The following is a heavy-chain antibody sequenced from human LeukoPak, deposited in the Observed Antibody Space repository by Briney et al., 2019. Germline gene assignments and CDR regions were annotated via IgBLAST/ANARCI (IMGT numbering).Heavy chain of an antibody. Sequence: PGGSLRLFCAASGFTFSSYSMHWVPHAPAKGLEWVSYISSSSSTIYYADSVKGRFTISRDNAKNCLHLQKNSLRAEDRAVYYCARGTNYDFWSGDYFDYWGQGTLVTVSS. V-gene: IGHV3-48*01. CDR3: ARGTNYDFWSGDYFDY. CDR1: GFTFSSYS. J-gene: IGHJ4*02. D-gene: IGHD3-3*01. CDR2: ISSSSSTI.